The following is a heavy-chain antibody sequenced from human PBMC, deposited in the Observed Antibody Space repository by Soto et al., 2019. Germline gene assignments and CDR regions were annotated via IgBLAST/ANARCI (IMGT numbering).Heavy chain of an antibody. CDR2: ISYDGSNK. Sequence: QVQLVESGEGVVQPGRSLRLSCAASGFTFSSYAMHWVRQAPGKGLEWVAVISYDGSNKYYADSVKGRFTISRDNSKNTLYLQMNSLRAEDTAVYYCARDDIVVVVAATVYYGMDVWGQGTTVTVSS. CDR3: ARDDIVVVVAATVYYGMDV. J-gene: IGHJ6*02. V-gene: IGHV3-30-3*01. CDR1: GFTFSSYA. D-gene: IGHD2-15*01.